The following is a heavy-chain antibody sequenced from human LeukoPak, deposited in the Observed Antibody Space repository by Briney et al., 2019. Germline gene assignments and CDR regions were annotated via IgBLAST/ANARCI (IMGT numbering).Heavy chain of an antibody. CDR3: ARGGPGQWITMIVELDY. D-gene: IGHD3-22*01. V-gene: IGHV1-2*02. CDR1: GYTFTGYY. J-gene: IGHJ4*02. Sequence: ASVKVSCKASGYTFTGYYMHWVRQAPGQGLEWMGWINPNSGGTTYAQKFQGGVTMTRDTSISTAYMELSRLRSDDTAVYYCARGGPGQWITMIVELDYWGQGTLVTVSS. CDR2: INPNSGGT.